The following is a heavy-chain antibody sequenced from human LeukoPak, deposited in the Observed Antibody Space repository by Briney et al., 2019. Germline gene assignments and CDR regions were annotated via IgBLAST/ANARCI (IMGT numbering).Heavy chain of an antibody. CDR3: ARDSAYYYDSSGYYTFDY. J-gene: IGHJ4*02. Sequence: PGGSLRLSCAASGFTFDDYAMHWVRQAPGKGLEWVSSISSSSSYIYYADSVKGRFTISRDNAKNSLYLQMNSLRAEDTAVYYCARDSAYYYDSSGYYTFDYWGQGTLVTVSS. CDR1: GFTFDDYA. V-gene: IGHV3-21*01. CDR2: ISSSSSYI. D-gene: IGHD3-22*01.